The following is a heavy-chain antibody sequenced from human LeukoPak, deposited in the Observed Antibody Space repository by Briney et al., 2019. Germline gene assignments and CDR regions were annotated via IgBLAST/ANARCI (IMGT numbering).Heavy chain of an antibody. CDR1: GFTFSNHW. D-gene: IGHD1-26*01. V-gene: IGHV3-7*01. CDR2: IKGDGSDK. CDR3: ARDWSDLTTNPPDY. Sequence: GGSLRLSCAASGFTFSNHWMSWVRQAPGKGLEWVANIKGDGSDKYYVDSVKGRFTISRDNAKNSLFLQMNSLRVEDTAVYYCARDWSDLTTNPPDYWGRGTLVTVSS. J-gene: IGHJ4*02.